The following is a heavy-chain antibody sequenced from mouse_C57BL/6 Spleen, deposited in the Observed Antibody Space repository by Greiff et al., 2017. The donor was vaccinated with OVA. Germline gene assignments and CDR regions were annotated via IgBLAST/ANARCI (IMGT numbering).Heavy chain of an antibody. CDR1: GYTFTSYW. CDR3: TLYDGIVYFDY. CDR2: INPSDSYT. V-gene: IGHV1-59*01. D-gene: IGHD1-1*01. J-gene: IGHJ2*01. Sequence: QVQLQQPGAELVRPGTSVKLSCKASGYTFTSYWMHWVKQRPGQGLEWIGVINPSDSYTNYNQKFKGKATLTVDTSSSTAYMQLSRPTSEDAAVYYGTLYDGIVYFDYWGQGTTLTVSS.